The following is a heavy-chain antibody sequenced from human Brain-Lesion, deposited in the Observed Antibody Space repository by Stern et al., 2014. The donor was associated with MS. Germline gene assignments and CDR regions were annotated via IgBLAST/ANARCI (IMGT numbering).Heavy chain of an antibody. D-gene: IGHD6-13*01. CDR1: GFTFNNYW. CDR2: IKQDGSEK. CDR3: ARDDTSSSWYNY. J-gene: IGHJ4*02. V-gene: IGHV3-7*01. Sequence: VQLVESGGGLVQPGGSLRLSCAASGFTFNNYWMTWVRKAPGKGLEWVANIKQDGSEKFYVNSVKGRFTISRDNAKNSLYLQMNALKAEDTAVYYCARDDTSSSWYNYWGQGTLVTVSS.